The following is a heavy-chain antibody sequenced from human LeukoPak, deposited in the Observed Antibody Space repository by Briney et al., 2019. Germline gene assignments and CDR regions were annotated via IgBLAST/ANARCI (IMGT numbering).Heavy chain of an antibody. V-gene: IGHV4-59*02. CDR3: ARTKRVDYFDF. J-gene: IGHJ4*02. Sequence: SETLSLTCTVSGGSVSSYYWICIRQPPGKGLEWIAYIYDSEITDYNPSLKSRVAISIDTSRNHFSLELSSVSAADTAVYYCARTKRVDYFDFWGQGNLVTVSS. CDR1: GGSVSSYY. CDR2: IYDSEIT. D-gene: IGHD2-15*01.